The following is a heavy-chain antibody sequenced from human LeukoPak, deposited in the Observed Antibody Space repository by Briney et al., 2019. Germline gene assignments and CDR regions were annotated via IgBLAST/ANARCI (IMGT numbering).Heavy chain of an antibody. CDR2: ISSSSTTI. V-gene: IGHV3-48*04. J-gene: IGHJ4*02. D-gene: IGHD6-13*01. Sequence: GGSLRLSCAASGFTFSSYGMIWVRQAPGKGLEWVSYISSSSTTIYYADSVKGRFTISRDNPKNSLYLQMNSLRADDTAVYFCARDEAAAGPSFDYWGQGTLVTVSS. CDR1: GFTFSSYG. CDR3: ARDEAAAGPSFDY.